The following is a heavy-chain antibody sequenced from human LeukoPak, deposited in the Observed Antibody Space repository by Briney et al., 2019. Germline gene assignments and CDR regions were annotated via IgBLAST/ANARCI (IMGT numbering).Heavy chain of an antibody. CDR3: ARDPVSSALQINSDF. J-gene: IGHJ4*02. CDR2: ISWNSGSI. D-gene: IGHD2-2*01. V-gene: IGHV3-9*01. Sequence: PGGSLRLSCAASGFTFDDYAMHWVRQAPGKGLEWVSGISWNSGSIGYADSVKGRFTISRDNSKNTLYLQMNSLRPEDTAVYYCARDPVSSALQINSDFWGQGALVTVSS. CDR1: GFTFDDYA.